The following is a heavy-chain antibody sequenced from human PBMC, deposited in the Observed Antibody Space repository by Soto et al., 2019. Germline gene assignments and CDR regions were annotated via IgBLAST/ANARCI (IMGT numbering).Heavy chain of an antibody. V-gene: IGHV2-5*01. Sequence: QIALMESGPTLVKPTQTLTLTCTFSGFSLSPGGVGVGWIRQPPGKALEFLALIYWNDDKRYGPSLKSRLTITKDTSNNQVVLTMTNMDPVDTATYYCARRHLGNYYSPPDYWGQGTLVTVSS. D-gene: IGHD3-10*01. CDR3: ARRHLGNYYSPPDY. CDR2: IYWNDDK. J-gene: IGHJ4*02. CDR1: GFSLSPGGVG.